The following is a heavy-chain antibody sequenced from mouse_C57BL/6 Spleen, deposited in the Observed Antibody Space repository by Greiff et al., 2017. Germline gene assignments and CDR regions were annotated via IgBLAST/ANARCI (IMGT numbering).Heavy chain of an antibody. V-gene: IGHV10-1*01. D-gene: IGHD1-1*01. CDR2: IRSKSNNYAT. J-gene: IGHJ1*03. Sequence: EVKVVESGGGLVQPKGSLKLSCAASGFSFNTYAMNWVRQAPGKGLEWVARIRSKSNNYATYYADSVKDRFTISRDDSESMLYLQMNNLKTEDTAMYYCVLLLRSKGYFDVWGTGTTVTVSS. CDR3: VLLLRSKGYFDV. CDR1: GFSFNTYA.